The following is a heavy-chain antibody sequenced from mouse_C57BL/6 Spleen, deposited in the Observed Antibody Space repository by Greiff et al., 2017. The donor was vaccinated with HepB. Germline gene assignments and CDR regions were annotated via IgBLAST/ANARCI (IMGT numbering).Heavy chain of an antibody. CDR1: GYTFTSYW. CDR2: IDPSDSYT. Sequence: VKLQEPGAELVMPGASVKLSCKASGYTFTSYWMHWVKQRPGQGLEWIGEIDPSDSYTNYNQKFKGKSTLTEDKSSSTAYMQLSSLTSEDSAVYYCARTGTGVWGQGTLVTVSA. J-gene: IGHJ3*01. D-gene: IGHD4-1*01. CDR3: ARTGTGV. V-gene: IGHV1-69*01.